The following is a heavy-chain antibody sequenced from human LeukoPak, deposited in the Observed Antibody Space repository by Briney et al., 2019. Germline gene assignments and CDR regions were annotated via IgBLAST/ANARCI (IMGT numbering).Heavy chain of an antibody. D-gene: IGHD5-24*01. Sequence: PSETLSLTCTVSGGSISSGSYYWRWLRQPAGKGLEWIGRIYTSGSTNYNPSLKSRVTISVDTSKNQFSLKLSSVTAADTAVYYCARDSLATRTPFDYWGQGTLVTVSS. CDR1: GGSISSGSYY. CDR2: IYTSGST. CDR3: ARDSLATRTPFDY. V-gene: IGHV4-61*02. J-gene: IGHJ4*02.